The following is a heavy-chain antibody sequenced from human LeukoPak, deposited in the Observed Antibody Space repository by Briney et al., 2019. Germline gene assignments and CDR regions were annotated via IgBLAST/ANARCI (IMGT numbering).Heavy chain of an antibody. V-gene: IGHV3-13*01. Sequence: GGSLRLSCAASGFTFRSYDMHWVRQATGKGLEWVSGIGTAGEIYYPGSVKGRFTISRENAKNSLYLQMNSLRAGDTAVYYCARAAYSSTWYSRYFNLWGRGTLVTVSS. J-gene: IGHJ2*01. CDR3: ARAAYSSTWYSRYFNL. CDR2: IGTAGEI. D-gene: IGHD6-13*01. CDR1: GFTFRSYD.